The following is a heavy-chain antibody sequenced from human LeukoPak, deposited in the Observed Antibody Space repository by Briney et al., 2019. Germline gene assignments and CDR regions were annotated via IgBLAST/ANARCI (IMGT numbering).Heavy chain of an antibody. Sequence: ASVKVSCKASGYSFTGYYMHWVRQAPGQGLEWMGWINPDNGGTKYAQKFQGRVTMTRDMSISTASMELSRLRSDDTAVYYCARDPSNSGYDYLYYFDYWGQGTLVTVSS. CDR3: ARDPSNSGYDYLYYFDY. V-gene: IGHV1-2*02. CDR2: INPDNGGT. J-gene: IGHJ4*02. CDR1: GYSFTGYY. D-gene: IGHD5-12*01.